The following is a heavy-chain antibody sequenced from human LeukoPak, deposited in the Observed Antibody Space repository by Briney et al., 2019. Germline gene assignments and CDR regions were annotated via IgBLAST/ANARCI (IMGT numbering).Heavy chain of an antibody. CDR3: AKLGAAAGKYGSAFDI. CDR1: GFTFSSYS. CDR2: ISSSSSYI. V-gene: IGHV3-21*01. J-gene: IGHJ3*02. Sequence: GGSLRLSCAASGFTFSSYSMNWVRQAPGKGLEWASSISSSSSYIYYADSVKGRFTISRDNAKNSLYLQMNSLRAEDTAVYYCAKLGAAAGKYGSAFDIWGQGTMVTVSS. D-gene: IGHD6-13*01.